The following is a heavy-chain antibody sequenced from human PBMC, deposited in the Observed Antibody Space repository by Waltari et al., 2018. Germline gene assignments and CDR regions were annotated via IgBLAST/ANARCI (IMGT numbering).Heavy chain of an antibody. CDR2: IRSKAYGLTT. CDR1: GFTFGDSV. Sequence: EVQLVESGGGLVQPGRSLRLSCTASGFTFGDSVMNWFRQAPGKGLEWVGFIRSKAYGLTTEYAASVKGRFTISRDDSKSIAYLQMNSLKTEDTAVYYCTRGDKWELARLDYWGQGTLVTVSS. V-gene: IGHV3-49*03. CDR3: TRGDKWELARLDY. J-gene: IGHJ4*02. D-gene: IGHD1-26*01.